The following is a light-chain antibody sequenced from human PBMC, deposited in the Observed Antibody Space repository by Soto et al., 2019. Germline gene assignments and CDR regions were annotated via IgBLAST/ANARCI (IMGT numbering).Light chain of an antibody. J-gene: IGKJ2*02. CDR3: QQDNSYSSN. CDR2: DAS. CDR1: QSISSW. Sequence: DIQMTQSPSTLSASVGDRVTITCRASQSISSWLAWYQQKPGKAPKLLIYDASSLESGVPSRFSGRGSGTEFTLTISSLQPDDFATYYCQQDNSYSSNFGQGPKLEIK. V-gene: IGKV1-5*01.